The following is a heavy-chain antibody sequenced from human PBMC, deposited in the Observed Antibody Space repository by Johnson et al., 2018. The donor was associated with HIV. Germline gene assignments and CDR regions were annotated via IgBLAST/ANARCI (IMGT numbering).Heavy chain of an antibody. D-gene: IGHD2-2*01. V-gene: IGHV3-30*04. Sequence: VQLVESGGGVVRPGGSLRLSCAASGFTFSSYTMHWVRQAPGKGLEWVAVISYDGKNKDYADPVKGRFTLSRDNSKNTLYLQLGSLRTEETAVFYCARGGVVHDAFDMWGQGTMVTVSS. CDR1: GFTFSSYT. CDR3: ARGGVVHDAFDM. J-gene: IGHJ3*02. CDR2: ISYDGKNK.